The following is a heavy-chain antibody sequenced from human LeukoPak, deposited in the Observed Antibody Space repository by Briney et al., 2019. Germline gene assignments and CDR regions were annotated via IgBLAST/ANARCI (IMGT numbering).Heavy chain of an antibody. CDR2: ISWNGNSI. CDR1: GFSFDDYA. Sequence: PGGSLRLSCAASGFSFDDYAMHWVRQAPGKGLEWVSAISWNGNSIVYADSVKGRFTIARDNAKNSLYLQMNSLRAEDTAVYYCARDRGVVGATDFDYWGQGTLVTVSS. V-gene: IGHV3-9*01. D-gene: IGHD1-26*01. CDR3: ARDRGVVGATDFDY. J-gene: IGHJ4*02.